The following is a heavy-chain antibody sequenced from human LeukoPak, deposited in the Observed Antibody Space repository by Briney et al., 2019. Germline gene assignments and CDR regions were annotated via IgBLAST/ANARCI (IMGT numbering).Heavy chain of an antibody. CDR1: GFTFSSYA. V-gene: IGHV3-23*01. J-gene: IGHJ4*02. Sequence: GGSLRLSCAASGFTFSSYAMSWVRQAPGKGLEWVSAISGSGGSTYYADSVKGRFTISRDNFKSTLYLQMNSLRAEDTAVYFCAKDHSGSFNYYESSGFFDYWGQGTLVTVSS. CDR2: ISGSGGST. D-gene: IGHD3-22*01. CDR3: AKDHSGSFNYYESSGFFDY.